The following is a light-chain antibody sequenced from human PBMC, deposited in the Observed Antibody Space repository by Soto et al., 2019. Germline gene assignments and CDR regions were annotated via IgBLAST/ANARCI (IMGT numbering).Light chain of an antibody. V-gene: IGKV3-20*01. CDR3: QQYGGTPWT. J-gene: IGKJ1*01. CDR2: GTS. Sequence: EIVLTQSPGTLSLSPGERATLYCRASQSVPNNYLAWYQQRLGQAPRLLIYGTSSRAPGISDRFSGGGSGTDFTLTVNRLESEDFAVYFCQQYGGTPWTFGQGTNVENK. CDR1: QSVPNNY.